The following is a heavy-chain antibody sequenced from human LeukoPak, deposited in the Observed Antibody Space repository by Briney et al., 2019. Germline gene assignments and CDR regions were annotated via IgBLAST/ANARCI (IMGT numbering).Heavy chain of an antibody. V-gene: IGHV3-66*02. CDR1: GFTVSSNY. J-gene: IGHJ4*02. CDR3: ARVLTYYYDSSGYYFDY. CDR2: IYSGGST. D-gene: IGHD3-22*01. Sequence: GGSLRLSCAASGFTVSSNYMSWVRQAPGKGLEWVSVIYSGGSTYYADSVKGRFTISRDNSKNTLYLQMNSLRAEDTAAYYCARVLTYYYDSSGYYFDYWGQGTLVTVSS.